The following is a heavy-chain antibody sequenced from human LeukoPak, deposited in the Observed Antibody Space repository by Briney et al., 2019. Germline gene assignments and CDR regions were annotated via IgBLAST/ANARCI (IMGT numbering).Heavy chain of an antibody. D-gene: IGHD4-17*01. Sequence: SETLSLTCTVSGGSFSSSSYYWAWIRQPPGKGLEWIGSLSYGGSTYYNPSLKSRVTISVDTSKNQLSLKLSSVTAADTAVYYCARYRSTVTHDGFDSWGQGTMVTVSS. CDR2: LSYGGST. CDR1: GGSFSSSSYY. V-gene: IGHV4-39*01. J-gene: IGHJ3*02. CDR3: ARYRSTVTHDGFDS.